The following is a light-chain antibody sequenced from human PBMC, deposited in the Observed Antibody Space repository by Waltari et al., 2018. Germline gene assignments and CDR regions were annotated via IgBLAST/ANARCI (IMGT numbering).Light chain of an antibody. Sequence: QSALTRPPSASGSPGQSVTISCPGTSSDVGGYNYVSWYQHHPGKAPKLMVYEVNKRPSGVPDRFSGSKSGNTASLTVSGLQAEDESDYYCSSYAGSNHLVFGGGTKLTVL. V-gene: IGLV2-8*01. CDR1: SSDVGGYNY. J-gene: IGLJ3*02. CDR3: SSYAGSNHLV. CDR2: EVN.